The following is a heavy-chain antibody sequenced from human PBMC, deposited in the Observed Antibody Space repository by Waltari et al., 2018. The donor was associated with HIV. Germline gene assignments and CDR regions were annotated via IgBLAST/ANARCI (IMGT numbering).Heavy chain of an antibody. CDR1: GFTFSSYA. J-gene: IGHJ4*02. Sequence: EVQLLESGGGLVQPGGSMRLSCVASGFTFSSYAMNWVRQAPGKGREWVSAISGSGGSTYYADSVEGRFTISRDNSKNTLYLQMNSLRAEDTAVFYCAKDPDPYYDFWSGYFPGYFDYWGQGTPVTVSS. D-gene: IGHD3-3*01. CDR3: AKDPDPYYDFWSGYFPGYFDY. CDR2: ISGSGGST. V-gene: IGHV3-23*01.